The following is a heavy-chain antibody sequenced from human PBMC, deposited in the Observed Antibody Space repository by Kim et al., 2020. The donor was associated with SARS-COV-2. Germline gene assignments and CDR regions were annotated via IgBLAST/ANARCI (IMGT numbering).Heavy chain of an antibody. CDR1: GYTISSGYY. D-gene: IGHD3-10*01. Sequence: SETLSLTCTVSGYTISSGYYWGWIRQPPGKGLEWIGSIYHSGSTYYNPSLKCRVTISVDTSKNQFSLKLSSVTAADTAVYYCARDGKDGSGSYEDGHDA. V-gene: IGHV4-38-2*02. J-gene: IGHJ3*01. CDR2: IYHSGST. CDR3: ARDGKDGSGSYEDGHDA.